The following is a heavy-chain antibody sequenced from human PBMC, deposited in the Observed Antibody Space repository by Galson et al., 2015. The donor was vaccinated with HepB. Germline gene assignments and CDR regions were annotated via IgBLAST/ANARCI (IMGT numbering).Heavy chain of an antibody. Sequence: QSGAEVKKPGESLKISCKGSGYTFTTYWIGWVRQMPGKGLEWMGLIYPGDSDTRYSPSFQGQVTISADKSISTAYLQWNSLKASDTAMYYCARRCRDGNNYLSGFDYWGQGTLVTVSS. CDR3: ARRCRDGNNYLSGFDY. D-gene: IGHD5-24*01. J-gene: IGHJ4*02. CDR2: IYPGDSDT. CDR1: GYTFTTYW. V-gene: IGHV5-51*03.